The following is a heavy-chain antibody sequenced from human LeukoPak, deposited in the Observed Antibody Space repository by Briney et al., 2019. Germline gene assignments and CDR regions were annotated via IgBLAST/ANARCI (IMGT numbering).Heavy chain of an antibody. J-gene: IGHJ4*02. CDR3: ASSWTYCGGDCDPGFDY. CDR1: GFTVSSNY. V-gene: IGHV3-53*01. D-gene: IGHD2-21*02. CDR2: IYSGGST. Sequence: GGSLRLSCAASGFTVSSNYMSWVRQAPGKGLEWVSDIYSGGSTYYADSVKGRFTISRDNSKNTLYLQMNSLRAEDTAVYYCASSWTYCGGDCDPGFDYWGQGTLVTVSS.